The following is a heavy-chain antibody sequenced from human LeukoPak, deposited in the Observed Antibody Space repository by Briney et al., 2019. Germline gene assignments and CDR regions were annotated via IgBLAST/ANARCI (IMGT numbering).Heavy chain of an antibody. Sequence: PSETLSLTCTVSVGSISSGSDYWGWIRQPPGKGLEWIGSIYYSGNTYYNPSLRSRVTISVDTSKNQFSLKLSSVTAADTAVYYCAEHPPRAVDGPIDYWGQGTLVTVSS. CDR1: VGSISSGSDY. J-gene: IGHJ4*02. CDR2: IYYSGNT. D-gene: IGHD4-23*01. V-gene: IGHV4-39*01. CDR3: AEHPPRAVDGPIDY.